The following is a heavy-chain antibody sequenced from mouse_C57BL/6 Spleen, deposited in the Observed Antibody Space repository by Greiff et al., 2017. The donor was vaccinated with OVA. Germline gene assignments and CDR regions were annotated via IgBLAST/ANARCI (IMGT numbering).Heavy chain of an antibody. CDR3: ADWYFDV. V-gene: IGHV5-6*01. Sequence: EVMLVESGGDLVKPGGSLKLSCAASGFTFSSYGMSWVRQTPDKRLEWVATISSGGSYTYYPDSVKGRFTISRDNAKNTLYLQMSSLKSEDTAMYYCADWYFDVWGTGTTVTVSS. CDR2: ISSGGSYT. CDR1: GFTFSSYG. J-gene: IGHJ1*03.